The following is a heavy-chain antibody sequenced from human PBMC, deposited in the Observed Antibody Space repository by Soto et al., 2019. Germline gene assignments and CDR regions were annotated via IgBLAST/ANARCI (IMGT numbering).Heavy chain of an antibody. Sequence: SETLSLTCAVYGGSFSGYYWSWIRQPPGKGLEWIGEINHSGSTNYNPSLKSRVTISVDTSKNQFSLKLSSVTAADTAVYYCARGRGSVVPAAMAFDYWGQGTLVTVSS. CDR1: GGSFSGYY. D-gene: IGHD2-2*01. CDR3: ARGRGSVVPAAMAFDY. J-gene: IGHJ4*02. CDR2: INHSGST. V-gene: IGHV4-34*01.